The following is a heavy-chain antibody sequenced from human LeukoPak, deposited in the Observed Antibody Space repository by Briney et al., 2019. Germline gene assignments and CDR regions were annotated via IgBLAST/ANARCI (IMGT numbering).Heavy chain of an antibody. CDR1: GFTFSSYA. J-gene: IGHJ5*02. V-gene: IGHV3-30*04. CDR3: ARGDKQLVFNRNKGGFDP. Sequence: GGSLRLSCAASGFTFSSYAMHWVRQAPGKGLEWVAVISYDGSNKYYADSVKGRFTISRDNSKNTLFLQMNTLRAEDTAVFYCARGDKQLVFNRNKGGFDPWGQGTLVTVSS. D-gene: IGHD6-13*01. CDR2: ISYDGSNK.